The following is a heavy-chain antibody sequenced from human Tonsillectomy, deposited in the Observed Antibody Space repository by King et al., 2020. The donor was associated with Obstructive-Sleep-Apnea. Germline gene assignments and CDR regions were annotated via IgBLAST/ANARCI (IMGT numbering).Heavy chain of an antibody. Sequence: VQLVESGGGLVKPGGSLRLSCAASGFIFSDYDMNWVRRAPGKWLEWVSSITTISHYIYYADSVKGRFTISRDNANNLVYLQMSSLRAEDTAMYYCTSALGSRALRDNWFDLWGQGTLVTVSS. CDR3: TSALGSRALRDNWFDL. J-gene: IGHJ5*02. CDR2: ITTISHYI. CDR1: GFIFSDYD. V-gene: IGHV3-21*01. D-gene: IGHD3-10*01.